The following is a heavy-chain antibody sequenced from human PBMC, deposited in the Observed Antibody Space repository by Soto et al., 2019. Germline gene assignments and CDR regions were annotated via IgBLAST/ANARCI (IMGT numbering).Heavy chain of an antibody. CDR2: IIPIFGTA. CDR1: GGTFSSYA. Sequence: SVKVSCKASGGTFSSYAISWVRQAPGQGLEWMGGIIPIFGTANYAQKFQGRVTITADESTSTAYMELSSLRSEDTAVYYCARDLYCSGGSCHLNRLDPWGQGTLVTVSS. D-gene: IGHD2-15*01. J-gene: IGHJ5*02. V-gene: IGHV1-69*13. CDR3: ARDLYCSGGSCHLNRLDP.